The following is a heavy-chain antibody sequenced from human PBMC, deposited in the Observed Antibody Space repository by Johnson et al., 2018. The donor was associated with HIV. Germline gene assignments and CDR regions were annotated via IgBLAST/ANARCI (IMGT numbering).Heavy chain of an antibody. J-gene: IGHJ3*02. CDR2: ISYDGSNK. D-gene: IGHD1-26*01. V-gene: IGHV3-30*04. Sequence: QEQLVESGGGVVQPGRSLRLSCEGSGFTFSSFAIHWVRQAPGKGLEWVALISYDGSNKYYADSVKGRFTISRDYSKNTLYLQMNSLRAEDRSGYYCARGREGGTYQGGAFDIWGQGTMVTVSS. CDR3: ARGREGGTYQGGAFDI. CDR1: GFTFSSFA.